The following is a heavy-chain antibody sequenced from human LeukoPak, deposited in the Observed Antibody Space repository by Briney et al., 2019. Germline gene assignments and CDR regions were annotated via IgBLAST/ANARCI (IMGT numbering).Heavy chain of an antibody. CDR1: GYTFTSYG. D-gene: IGHD6-19*01. CDR3: ARGPEDSSGWYYYYYGMDV. J-gene: IGHJ6*02. CDR2: ISAYNGNT. Sequence: ASVKVSCKASGYTFTSYGISWVRQAPGQGLEWMGWISAYNGNTNYAQKLQGRVTMTTDTSTSTAYMELRSLRSDDTAVYYCARGPEDSSGWYYYYYGMDVWGQGTTVTVSS. V-gene: IGHV1-18*01.